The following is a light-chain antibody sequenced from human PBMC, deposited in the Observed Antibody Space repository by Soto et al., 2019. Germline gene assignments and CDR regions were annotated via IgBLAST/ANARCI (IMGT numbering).Light chain of an antibody. CDR2: GTS. Sequence: EIVLTQSPSTLSFSPWERSTRSCRSSQSLTSRYLAWYRQKPGQAPRLLIYGTSSRATGIPDRFSGSGSGTDFTLTISRLEPEDFAVYYCQQYHSSPRTFGQGTKVDIK. J-gene: IGKJ1*01. CDR1: QSLTSRY. V-gene: IGKV3-20*01. CDR3: QQYHSSPRT.